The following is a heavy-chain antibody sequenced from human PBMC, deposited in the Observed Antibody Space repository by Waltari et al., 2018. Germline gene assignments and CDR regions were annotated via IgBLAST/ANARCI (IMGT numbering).Heavy chain of an antibody. Sequence: EVQLVESGGGLVQPGGSLRLSCAASGFTFSSYWIHWVRQAPGKGLVGVSRIKSDGIGVNYADSVKGRFTISRDNAKNTVYLQMNSLRAEDTAVYYCARANPADFDYWGQGVLVTVSS. J-gene: IGHJ4*02. CDR1: GFTFSSYW. V-gene: IGHV3-74*01. CDR2: IKSDGIGV. CDR3: ARANPADFDY.